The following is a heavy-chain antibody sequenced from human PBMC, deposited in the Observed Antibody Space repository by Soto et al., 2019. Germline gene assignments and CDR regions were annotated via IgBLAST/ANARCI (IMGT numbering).Heavy chain of an antibody. CDR3: ASSPYRFLEWLSTPFDI. CDR2: INSDGSTT. D-gene: IGHD3-3*01. V-gene: IGHV3-74*01. Sequence: GGSLRLSCAASGFTFSTYWMHWVRQAPGKGLVWVSRINSDGSTTDYADSVRGRFTISRDNAKNSLYLQMNSLRAEDTAVYYCASSPYRFLEWLSTPFDIWGQGT. J-gene: IGHJ3*02. CDR1: GFTFSTYW.